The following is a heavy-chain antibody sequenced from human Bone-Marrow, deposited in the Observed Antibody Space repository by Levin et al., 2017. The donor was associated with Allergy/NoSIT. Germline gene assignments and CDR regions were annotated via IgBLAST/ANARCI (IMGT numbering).Heavy chain of an antibody. J-gene: IGHJ6*02. CDR3: TRDPGRGYGMDV. Sequence: SQTLSLTCAISGDSVSSNSAAWNWIRQSPSRGLEWLGRTYYRSKWINEYAESVKSRISVNPDTSKNQFSLHLNSVTPDDTAVYYCTRDPGRGYGMDVWGQGTTVTVSS. V-gene: IGHV6-1*01. CDR1: GDSVSSNSAA. CDR2: TYYRSKWIN.